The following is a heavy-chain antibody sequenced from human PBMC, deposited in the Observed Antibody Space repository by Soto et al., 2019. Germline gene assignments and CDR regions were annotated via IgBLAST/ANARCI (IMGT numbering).Heavy chain of an antibody. D-gene: IGHD2-8*01. V-gene: IGHV3-66*02. CDR3: AKDGTGEMREVVLYVVH. J-gene: IGHJ4*02. CDR2: IYSGGST. Sequence: GWSLRLSCAASGFTFSSYWLHWVRQAPGKGLVWVSVIYSGGSTYYADSVRGRFTISRDNSNNTLYLHMNSLRPEDTAVYYCAKDGTGEMREVVLYVVHWGQGTLVTVSA. CDR1: GFTFSSYW.